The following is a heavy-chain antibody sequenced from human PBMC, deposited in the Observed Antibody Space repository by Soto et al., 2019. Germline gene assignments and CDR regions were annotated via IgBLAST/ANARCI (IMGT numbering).Heavy chain of an antibody. D-gene: IGHD1-26*01. V-gene: IGHV1-69*01. J-gene: IGHJ3*02. Sequence: QVQLVQSGAELKKPGSSVTVSCQASGGTFKTFGVSWVRQAPGQGLQWMGGIIHLLRTTDYAQNFQGRISISADESTNTVFMELTSLRSEDTAVYYCARDVLGGWVEKTYRAFDIWGQGTLVAVSS. CDR3: ARDVLGGWVEKTYRAFDI. CDR2: IIHLLRTT. CDR1: GGTFKTFG.